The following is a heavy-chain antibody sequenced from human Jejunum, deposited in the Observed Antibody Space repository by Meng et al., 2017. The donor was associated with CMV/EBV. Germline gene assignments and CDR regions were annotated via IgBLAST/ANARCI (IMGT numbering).Heavy chain of an antibody. CDR2: VNTDTGSP. Sequence: CKDSGCTFSEYGIGWVGQAPGQGLEWMGWVNTDTGSPTYAQSFTGRFVFSLDTSVRTAYLQISSLKAEDTAVYYCARKVWGLYFFDYWGQGTLVTVSS. CDR3: ARKVWGLYFFDY. D-gene: IGHD3-16*01. V-gene: IGHV7-4-1*02. CDR1: GCTFSEYG. J-gene: IGHJ4*02.